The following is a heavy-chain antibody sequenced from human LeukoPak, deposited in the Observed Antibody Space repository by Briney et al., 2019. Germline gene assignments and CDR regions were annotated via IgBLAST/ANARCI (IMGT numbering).Heavy chain of an antibody. V-gene: IGHV3-33*01. CDR3: ARDVRQQLANFFDY. Sequence: GGSLRLSCAASGFTFSSYGMHWVRQAPGKGLEWVAVIWYDGSNKYYADSVKGRFTISRDNSKNTLYLQMNSLRAEDTAVYYCARDVRQQLANFFDYWGQGTLVTVSS. D-gene: IGHD6-13*01. CDR1: GFTFSSYG. CDR2: IWYDGSNK. J-gene: IGHJ4*02.